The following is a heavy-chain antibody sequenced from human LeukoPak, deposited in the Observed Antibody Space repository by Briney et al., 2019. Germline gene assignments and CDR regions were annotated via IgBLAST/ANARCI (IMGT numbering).Heavy chain of an antibody. Sequence: PGGSLRLSCAASGFTFSDYYMSWIRQAPGKGLEWVSYISSSSSYTNYADSVKGRFTISRDNAKNSLYLHMNSLRAEDTAVYYCARDRGRSGWSSWFDPWGQGTLVTVSS. J-gene: IGHJ5*02. CDR2: ISSSSSYT. CDR3: ARDRGRSGWSSWFDP. CDR1: GFTFSDYY. V-gene: IGHV3-11*06. D-gene: IGHD6-19*01.